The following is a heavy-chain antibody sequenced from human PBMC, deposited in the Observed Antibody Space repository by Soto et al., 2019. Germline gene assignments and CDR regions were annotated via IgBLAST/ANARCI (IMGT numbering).Heavy chain of an antibody. Sequence: PGGSLRLSCAASGFTFSSYGMHWVRQAPGKGLEWVAVIWYDGSNKYYADSVKGRFTISRDNSKNTLYLQMNSLRAEDTAVYYCARGSSSGYLPPFDYWGQGTMVTV. CDR2: IWYDGSNK. CDR3: ARGSSSGYLPPFDY. V-gene: IGHV3-33*01. D-gene: IGHD3-22*01. J-gene: IGHJ4*02. CDR1: GFTFSSYG.